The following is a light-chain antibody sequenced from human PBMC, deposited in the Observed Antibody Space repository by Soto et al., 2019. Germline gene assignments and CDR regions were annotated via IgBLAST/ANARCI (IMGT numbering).Light chain of an antibody. Sequence: QSALTQPRSVSGSPGQSVTISCTGTSSDVGGSNHVSWYQHHPAKAPKLMIYDVSKWPSGVPDRFSGSNTGNTASLTISGLQAEDEADYYCCSSAGSYTFVFGTGTKVTVL. J-gene: IGLJ1*01. CDR2: DVS. V-gene: IGLV2-11*01. CDR3: CSSAGSYTFV. CDR1: SSDVGGSNH.